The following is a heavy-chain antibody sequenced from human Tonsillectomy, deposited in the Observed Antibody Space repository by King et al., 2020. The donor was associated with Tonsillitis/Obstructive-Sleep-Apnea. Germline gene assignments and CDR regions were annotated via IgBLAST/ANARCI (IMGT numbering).Heavy chain of an antibody. CDR3: AHSPLGYYYYYMDV. Sequence: TLKESGPTLVKPTQTLTLTCTFSGFSLSTSGVGVGWVRLPPGKALEWLAVIYWDDDKRYRPSLKSRLTITKDTSKNQVSLTMTNMDPVNTATYFCAHSPLGYYYYYMDVGGKGTTVTVSS. D-gene: IGHD7-27*01. V-gene: IGHV2-5*02. CDR2: IYWDDDK. J-gene: IGHJ6*03. CDR1: GFSLSTSGVG.